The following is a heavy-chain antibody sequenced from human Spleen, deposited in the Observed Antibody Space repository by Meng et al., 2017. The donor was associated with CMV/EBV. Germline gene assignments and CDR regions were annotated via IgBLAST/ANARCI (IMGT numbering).Heavy chain of an antibody. Sequence: ASVQVSCKASGYTFTGYYMHWVRQAPGQGLEWMGWINPNNGGKNYAQKFQGRVTMTRDTSISTAYMELSRLRSDDTAGYYCARVESESHDYWGQGTLVTVSS. J-gene: IGHJ4*02. D-gene: IGHD5-24*01. CDR2: INPNNGGK. CDR1: GYTFTGYY. CDR3: ARVESESHDY. V-gene: IGHV1-2*02.